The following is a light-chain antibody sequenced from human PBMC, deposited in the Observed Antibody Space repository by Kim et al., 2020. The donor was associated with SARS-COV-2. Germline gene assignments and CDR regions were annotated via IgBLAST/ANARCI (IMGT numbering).Light chain of an antibody. V-gene: IGLV1-40*01. Sequence: QSVLTQPPSVSGAPGQRVTISCTGGSSNIGEGYDVHWYQQLPGTAPKLLIYANTDRPSGVPDRFSASKSGSSASLAITGLQAEDEADYYCQSYDSSLSGSWVFGGGTKVTVL. CDR1: SSNIGEGYD. J-gene: IGLJ3*02. CDR3: QSYDSSLSGSWV. CDR2: ANT.